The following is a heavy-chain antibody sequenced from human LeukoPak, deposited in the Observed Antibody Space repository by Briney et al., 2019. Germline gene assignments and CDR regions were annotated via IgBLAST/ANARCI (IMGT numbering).Heavy chain of an antibody. CDR2: IKQDGSEK. CDR3: ATRQAGGDGYLPGGPNWFDP. Sequence: LGGSLRLSCAASGFTFSSYWMSWVRQAPGKGLEWVANIKQDGSEKYYVDSVKGRFTISRDNAKNSLYLQMNSLRAEDTAVYYCATRQAGGDGYLPGGPNWFDPWGQGTLVTVSS. CDR1: GFTFSSYW. J-gene: IGHJ5*02. D-gene: IGHD5-24*01. V-gene: IGHV3-7*01.